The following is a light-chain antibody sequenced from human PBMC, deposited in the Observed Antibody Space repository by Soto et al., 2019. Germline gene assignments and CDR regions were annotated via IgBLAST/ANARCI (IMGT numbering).Light chain of an antibody. CDR2: KAS. Sequence: DIQMTQSPSTLSASVGARVTISCRASQSIANWLTWYQQKPGKAPKLLIYKASTLERGVPSRFSGSGSGTDFTLTISSLQPDDFATYYCQQSESYPYTFGQGTKLEIK. J-gene: IGKJ2*01. V-gene: IGKV1-5*03. CDR3: QQSESYPYT. CDR1: QSIANW.